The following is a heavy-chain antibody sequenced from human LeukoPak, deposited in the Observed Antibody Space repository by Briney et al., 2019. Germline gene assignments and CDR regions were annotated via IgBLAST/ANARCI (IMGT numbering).Heavy chain of an antibody. V-gene: IGHV3-33*01. J-gene: IGHJ4*02. CDR2: IWYDGSNK. Sequence: QPGRSLRLSCAASGFTFSSYGMQWVRQAPGKGLEWVAVIWYDGSNKYYADSVKGRFTISRDNAKTSMYLQMNSLRAEDTAVYYCERGEYSSSSAGGKDFDYWGQGTLVTVSS. D-gene: IGHD6-13*01. CDR1: GFTFSSYG. CDR3: ERGEYSSSSAGGKDFDY.